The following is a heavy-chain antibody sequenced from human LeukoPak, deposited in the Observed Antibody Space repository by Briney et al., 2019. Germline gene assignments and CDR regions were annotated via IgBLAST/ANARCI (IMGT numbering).Heavy chain of an antibody. CDR3: AGRPDTAMVPIFDY. V-gene: IGHV1-2*02. D-gene: IGHD5-18*01. J-gene: IGHJ4*02. CDR1: GYTFSGYY. Sequence: ASVKVSCKASGYTFSGYYMHWVRQAPGQGVEWMGWIDPNSGGTNSAQKFQGRVTMTGDTSISTVYMELSRLSSDDAAVYFCAGRPDTAMVPIFDYWGQGTLVTISS. CDR2: IDPNSGGT.